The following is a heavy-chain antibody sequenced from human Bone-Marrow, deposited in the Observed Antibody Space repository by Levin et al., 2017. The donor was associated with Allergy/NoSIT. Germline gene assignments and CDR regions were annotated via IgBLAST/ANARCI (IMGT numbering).Heavy chain of an antibody. V-gene: IGHV7-4-1*02. D-gene: IGHD1-14*01. CDR3: VREGNDHLNDAFDI. J-gene: IGHJ3*02. CDR2: INTISKNS. CDR1: GYTFDDHA. Sequence: GESLKISCQASGYTFDDHAINWVRQAPGQGLEWMGWINTISKNSMYAQGFTGRFVFSLDTSVNTAYLQISSLRAEDTAVYYCVREGNDHLNDAFDIWGQGTLVTVSS.